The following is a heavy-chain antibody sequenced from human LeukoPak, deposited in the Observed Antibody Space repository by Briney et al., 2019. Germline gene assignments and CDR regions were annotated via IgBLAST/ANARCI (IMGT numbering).Heavy chain of an antibody. D-gene: IGHD2-2*01. Sequence: QPGGSLRLSCAASGFTFDDYDMHWVRQAPGKGLEWDSFISWDGGTTYYVDSVKGRFTISRDNSKNSLYLQMNGLRGDDTALYYCAKGGSCSSTSCYYFHDWGQGALVTVSS. CDR3: AKGGSCSSTSCYYFHD. J-gene: IGHJ4*02. V-gene: IGHV3-43D*03. CDR2: ISWDGGTT. CDR1: GFTFDDYD.